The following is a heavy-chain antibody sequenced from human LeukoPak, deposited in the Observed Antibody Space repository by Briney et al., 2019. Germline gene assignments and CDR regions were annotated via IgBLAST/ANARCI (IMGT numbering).Heavy chain of an antibody. CDR2: MNPNSGNT. CDR1: GYTFTSYD. Sequence: ASVKVSCKASGYTFTSYDINWVRQATGQGLEWMGWMNPNSGNTGYAQKFQGRVTMTRNTSISTAYMELSSLRSEDTAVYYCARELESGTFDWLLYGDNWFDPWGQGTLVTVSS. V-gene: IGHV1-8*01. CDR3: ARELESGTFDWLLYGDNWFDP. J-gene: IGHJ5*02. D-gene: IGHD3-9*01.